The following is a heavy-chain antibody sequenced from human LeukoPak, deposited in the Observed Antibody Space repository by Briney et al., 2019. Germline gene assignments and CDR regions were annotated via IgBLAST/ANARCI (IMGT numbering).Heavy chain of an antibody. CDR1: GGSIISGTYY. CDR2: VSTSGST. V-gene: IGHV4-61*02. Sequence: SETLSLTYTVSGGSIISGTYYWTWVRQPAGKGLEWIGRVSTSGSTSYNPSLKSRVTMSVDTSKNQFSLKLSSVTAADTAVYYCARDIGSTWYAVWYDPWGQGTLVTVSS. D-gene: IGHD6-13*01. CDR3: ARDIGSTWYAVWYDP. J-gene: IGHJ5*02.